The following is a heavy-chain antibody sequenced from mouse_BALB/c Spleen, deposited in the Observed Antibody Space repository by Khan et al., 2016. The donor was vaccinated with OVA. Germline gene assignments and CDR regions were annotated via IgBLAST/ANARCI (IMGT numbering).Heavy chain of an antibody. CDR2: IDSNGGST. CDR3: ARSAK. V-gene: IGHV5-6-3*01. J-gene: IGHJ2*01. Sequence: EVELVESGGGIVQPGGSLKRSCAVSRFTISSYGMSSVRQTPDKGLELVATIDSNGGSTDYPDSVTRRFTISGDNAKNALYLQMRSLKSEDTAMYYYARSAKWGQGTTLTVSS. CDR1: RFTISSYG.